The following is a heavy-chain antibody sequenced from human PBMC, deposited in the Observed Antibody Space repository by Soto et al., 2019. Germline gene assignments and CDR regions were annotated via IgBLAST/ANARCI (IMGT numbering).Heavy chain of an antibody. Sequence: QVQLVESGGGVVQPGRSLRLSCAASGFTFSSYGMHWVRQAPGKGLEWVAVIWYDGSNKYYADSVKGRFTISRDNSKNTLYLQMNSLRAEDTAVYYCARAHYCSGGSCYRYYYYYGMDVWGQGTTVTVSS. CDR2: IWYDGSNK. CDR3: ARAHYCSGGSCYRYYYYYGMDV. J-gene: IGHJ6*02. CDR1: GFTFSSYG. V-gene: IGHV3-33*01. D-gene: IGHD2-15*01.